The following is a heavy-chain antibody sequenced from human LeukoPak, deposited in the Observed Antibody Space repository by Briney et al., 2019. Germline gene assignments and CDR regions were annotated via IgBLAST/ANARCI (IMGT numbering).Heavy chain of an antibody. V-gene: IGHV1-18*01. CDR2: ISAYNGNT. CDR3: ARDHRYDILTGYTSPFDY. D-gene: IGHD3-9*01. Sequence: ASVKVSCKASGYTFTSYGISWVRQAPGQGLEWMGWISAYNGNTNYAQKLQGRVTMTTDTSTSTAYMELRSLRSDDTAVYYCARDHRYDILTGYTSPFDYWGQGTLVTVSS. J-gene: IGHJ4*02. CDR1: GYTFTSYG.